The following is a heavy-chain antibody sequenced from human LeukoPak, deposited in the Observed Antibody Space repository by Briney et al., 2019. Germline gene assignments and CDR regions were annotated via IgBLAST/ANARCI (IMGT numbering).Heavy chain of an antibody. Sequence: GGSLRLSCAASGFTFSTYAMSWVRLAPGKGLEWVSGISGSGGSTYYAASVKGRFTSSRDNSNNTLYVQMNSLRVEDTAVYYCAKSGGLSGSGRLAMDVWGQGTTVTVSS. CDR2: ISGSGGST. CDR1: GFTFSTYA. D-gene: IGHD3-10*01. J-gene: IGHJ6*02. CDR3: AKSGGLSGSGRLAMDV. V-gene: IGHV3-23*01.